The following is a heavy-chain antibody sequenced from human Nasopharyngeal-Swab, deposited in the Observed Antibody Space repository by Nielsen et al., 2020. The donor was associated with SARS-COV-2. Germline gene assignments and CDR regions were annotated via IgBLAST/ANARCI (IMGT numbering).Heavy chain of an antibody. Sequence: LKISCAASGFTFSSYGMHWVRQAPGEGLEWVAVISYDGSNKYYADSVKGRSTISRDNSKNTLYLQMNSLRAEDTAVYYCAKDLGYSYGSVGMDVWGQGTTVTVSS. J-gene: IGHJ6*02. CDR2: ISYDGSNK. V-gene: IGHV3-30*18. D-gene: IGHD5-18*01. CDR3: AKDLGYSYGSVGMDV. CDR1: GFTFSSYG.